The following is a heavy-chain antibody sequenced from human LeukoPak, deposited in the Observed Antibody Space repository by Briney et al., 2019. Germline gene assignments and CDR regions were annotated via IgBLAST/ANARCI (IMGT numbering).Heavy chain of an antibody. V-gene: IGHV3-30*18. CDR2: ISYDGSNK. D-gene: IGHD6-13*01. J-gene: IGHJ4*02. CDR1: GFTFSSYG. Sequence: GGSLRLSCAASGFTFSSYGMHWVRQAPGKGLEWVAVISYDGSNKYYADSVKGRFTISRDNSKNTLYLQMNSLRAEDTAVYYCAKDASNIAAAVMDYWGQGTLVTVSS. CDR3: AKDASNIAAAVMDY.